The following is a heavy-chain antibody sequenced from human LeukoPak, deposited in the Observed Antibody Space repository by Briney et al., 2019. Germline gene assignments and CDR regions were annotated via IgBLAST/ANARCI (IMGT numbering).Heavy chain of an antibody. V-gene: IGHV1-2*02. CDR3: ARDSELPANFDY. Sequence: ASVKVSCKASGYTFTGYNMHWVRQAPGQGLEWMGWINPNSGGTNYAQKFQGRVTMTRDTSISTAYMELSRLRSDDTAVYYCARDSELPANFDYWGQGTLVTVSS. J-gene: IGHJ4*02. CDR1: GYTFTGYN. D-gene: IGHD2-15*01. CDR2: INPNSGGT.